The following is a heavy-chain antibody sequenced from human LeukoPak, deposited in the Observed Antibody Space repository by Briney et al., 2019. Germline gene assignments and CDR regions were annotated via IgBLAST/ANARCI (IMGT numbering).Heavy chain of an antibody. D-gene: IGHD1-26*01. Sequence: GGSLRLSCATSGFTFSDSTMNWVRQAPGKGLEWVSFISASGTSIYYADSVRGRFTISRDNAKNSLYLQMNSLRAEDTAVYYCARDGNWGAGTLVTVSS. CDR3: ARDGN. J-gene: IGHJ1*01. CDR1: GFTFSDST. V-gene: IGHV3-21*01. CDR2: ISASGTSI.